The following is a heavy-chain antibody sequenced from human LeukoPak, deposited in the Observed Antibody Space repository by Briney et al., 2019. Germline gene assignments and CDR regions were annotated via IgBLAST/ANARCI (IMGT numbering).Heavy chain of an antibody. Sequence: GGSLRLSCAASAFTFSTYAMSWVRQIPGKGLEWVSAISGSDDGTYYAASVKGRFTISRDNSRSTLYLQMNSLRAEDTAVYYCAKDIGRYVLLISYFDYWVRGTLVTVSS. CDR1: AFTFSTYA. J-gene: IGHJ4*02. D-gene: IGHD3-10*01. CDR3: AKDIGRYVLLISYFDY. V-gene: IGHV3-23*01. CDR2: ISGSDDGT.